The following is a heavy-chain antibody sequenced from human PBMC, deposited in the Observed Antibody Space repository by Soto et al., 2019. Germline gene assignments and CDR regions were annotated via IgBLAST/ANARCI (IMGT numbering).Heavy chain of an antibody. D-gene: IGHD2-15*01. CDR3: ARGFFVVVVADAFDI. CDR2: IYYSGST. Sequence: SETLTLTCTVSGGSISSGRYYWIWIRQHPGKGLEWIGYIYYSGSTYYNPSLKSRVTISVDTSKNQFSLKLSSVTAADTAVYYCARGFFVVVVADAFDIWGQGTMVT. V-gene: IGHV4-31*03. CDR1: GGSISSGRYY. J-gene: IGHJ3*02.